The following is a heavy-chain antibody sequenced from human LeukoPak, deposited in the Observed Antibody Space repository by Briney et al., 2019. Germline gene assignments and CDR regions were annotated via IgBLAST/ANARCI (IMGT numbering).Heavy chain of an antibody. Sequence: ASVTVSRKASGYSFTDHYLHWLRQAPGQGLEWMGWIHPNSGDTNYAQNFQCRVSLTRDTSISTAYMELIRLRSDDTAVYYCARDHNWGPDYWGQGTM. D-gene: IGHD7-27*01. J-gene: IGHJ4*02. V-gene: IGHV1-2*02. CDR3: ARDHNWGPDY. CDR2: IHPNSGDT. CDR1: GYSFTDHY.